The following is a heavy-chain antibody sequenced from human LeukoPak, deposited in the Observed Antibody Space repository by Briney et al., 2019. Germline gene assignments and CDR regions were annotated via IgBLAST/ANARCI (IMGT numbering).Heavy chain of an antibody. CDR2: ISSSSSYI. CDR3: ARFPCGGDCLNDY. CDR1: GFTFSSYS. Sequence: GGSLRLSCAASGFTFSSYSMNWVRQAPGKGLEWVSSISSSSSYIFYADSVKGRFTISRDNAKNSLYLQMNSLRAEDTAVYYCARFPCGGDCLNDYWGQGTLVTVSS. V-gene: IGHV3-21*01. J-gene: IGHJ4*02. D-gene: IGHD2-21*02.